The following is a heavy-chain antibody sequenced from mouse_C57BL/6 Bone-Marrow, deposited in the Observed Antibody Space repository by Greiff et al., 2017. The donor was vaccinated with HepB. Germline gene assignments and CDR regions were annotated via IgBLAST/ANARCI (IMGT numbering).Heavy chain of an antibody. CDR2: ISDGGSYT. D-gene: IGHD4-1*01. V-gene: IGHV5-4*01. CDR1: GFTFSSYA. Sequence: EVQVVESGGGLVKPGGSLKLSCAASGFTFSSYAMSWVRQTPEKRLEWVATISDGGSYTYYPDNVKGRFTISRDNAKNNLYLQMSHLKSEDTAMYYCARDHNWDEAYWGQGTLVTVSA. CDR3: ARDHNWDEAY. J-gene: IGHJ3*01.